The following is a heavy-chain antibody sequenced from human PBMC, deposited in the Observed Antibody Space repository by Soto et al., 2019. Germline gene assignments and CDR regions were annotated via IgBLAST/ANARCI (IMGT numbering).Heavy chain of an antibody. V-gene: IGHV3-48*03. CDR2: ISSSGSTI. D-gene: IGHD6-19*01. CDR1: GFTFSSYE. CDR3: ASVLVAGTDWFDP. Sequence: GGSLRLSCAASGFTFSSYEMNWVRQAPGKGLEWVSYISSSGSTIYYADSVRGRFTISRDNAKNSLYLQMNSLRAEDTAVYYCASVLVAGTDWFDPWGQGTLVTVSS. J-gene: IGHJ5*02.